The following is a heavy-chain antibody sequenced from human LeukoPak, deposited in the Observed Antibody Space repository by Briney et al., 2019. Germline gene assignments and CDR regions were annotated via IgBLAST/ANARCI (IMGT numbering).Heavy chain of an antibody. D-gene: IGHD3-22*01. V-gene: IGHV4-30-2*01. J-gene: IGHJ4*02. CDR2: IYHSGST. Sequence: SETLSLTCTVSGGSISSGGYYWSWIRQPPGKGLEWIGYIYHSGSTYYNPSLKSRVTISVDRSKNQFSLKLSSVTAADTAVYYCAREAIGYYDSSGYSLDYWGQGTLVTVSS. CDR1: GGSISSGGYY. CDR3: AREAIGYYDSSGYSLDY.